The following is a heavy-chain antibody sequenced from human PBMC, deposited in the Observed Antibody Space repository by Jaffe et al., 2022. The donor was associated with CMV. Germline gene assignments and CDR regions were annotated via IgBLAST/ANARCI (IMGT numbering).Heavy chain of an antibody. D-gene: IGHD2-15*01. CDR1: GYSFTSYW. CDR2: IDPSDSYT. Sequence: EVQLVQSGAEVKKPGESLRISCKGSGYSFTSYWISWVRQMPGKGLEWMGRIDPSDSYTNYSPSFQGHVTISADKSISTAYLQWSSLKASDTAMYYCARRPKVVVVAARVYYYYYMDVWGKGTTVTVSS. V-gene: IGHV5-10-1*03. J-gene: IGHJ6*03. CDR3: ARRPKVVVVAARVYYYYYMDV.